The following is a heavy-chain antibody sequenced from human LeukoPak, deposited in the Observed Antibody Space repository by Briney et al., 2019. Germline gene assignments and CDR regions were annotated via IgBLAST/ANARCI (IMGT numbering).Heavy chain of an antibody. CDR2: IYYSGST. J-gene: IGHJ6*03. D-gene: IGHD2-2*01. Sequence: SETLSLTCTVSGGSLSSYYWSWIRQPPGKGLEWIGYIYYSGSTNYNPSLKSRVTISVDTSKNQFSLKLSSVTAADTAVYYCGQLQEGYYYYMDVWGKGTTVTVSS. V-gene: IGHV4-59*08. CDR1: GGSLSSYY. CDR3: GQLQEGYYYYMDV.